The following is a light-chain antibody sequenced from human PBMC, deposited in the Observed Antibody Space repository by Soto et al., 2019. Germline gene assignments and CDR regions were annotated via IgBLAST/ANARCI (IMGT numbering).Light chain of an antibody. V-gene: IGKV2-28*01. CDR1: QSLLESNGYNY. Sequence: DIVLTQSPLSLPVTPGEPASISCRASQSLLESNGYNYLAWFLQKPGQSPKLLIYLASTRASGVPDRFSGSGSGTDFTLKISRVEAEDAGVYYCMQALQTPRTFGGGTKVEI. CDR2: LAS. J-gene: IGKJ4*01. CDR3: MQALQTPRT.